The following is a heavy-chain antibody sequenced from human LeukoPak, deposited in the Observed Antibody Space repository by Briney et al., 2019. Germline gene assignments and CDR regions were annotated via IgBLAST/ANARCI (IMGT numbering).Heavy chain of an antibody. Sequence: ASETLSLTCTVSGGSINTPNYYWGWIRQTPGKGLEWIGNIFYSGGTYYSPSLTSRVTISLDTSRNQFSLKLNSVTAADTAVYYCARDRGGSDWNYQFDYWGQGTLVTVSS. CDR2: IFYSGGT. V-gene: IGHV4-39*07. CDR3: ARDRGGSDWNYQFDY. J-gene: IGHJ4*02. D-gene: IGHD1-7*01. CDR1: GGSINTPNYY.